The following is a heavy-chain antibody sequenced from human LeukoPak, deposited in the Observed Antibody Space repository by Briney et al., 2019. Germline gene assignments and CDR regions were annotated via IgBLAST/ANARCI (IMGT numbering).Heavy chain of an antibody. CDR3: ASYISPAGTLDY. D-gene: IGHD6-13*01. V-gene: IGHV3-21*01. J-gene: IGHJ4*02. CDR1: GFTFSSYS. Sequence: GGSLRLSCAASGFTFSSYSMNWVRQAPGKGLEWVSSISSSSSYIYYADSVKGRFTISRDNAKNSLYLQMNSLRAEDTAVYYCASYISPAGTLDYWGQGTLVTVSS. CDR2: ISSSSSYI.